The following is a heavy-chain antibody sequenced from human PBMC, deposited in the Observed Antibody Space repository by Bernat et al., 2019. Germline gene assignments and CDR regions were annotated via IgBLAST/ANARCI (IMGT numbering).Heavy chain of an antibody. CDR1: GFTFSSYA. Sequence: QVQLVESGGGVVQPGRSLRLSCAASGFTFSSYAMHWVRQAPGKGLERVAVISYDGSNKYYADSVKGRFTISRDNSKNTLYLQMNSLRAEDTAVYYCARDHDSSGLIDYWGQGTLVTVSS. D-gene: IGHD6-19*01. CDR3: ARDHDSSGLIDY. J-gene: IGHJ4*02. V-gene: IGHV3-30*01. CDR2: ISYDGSNK.